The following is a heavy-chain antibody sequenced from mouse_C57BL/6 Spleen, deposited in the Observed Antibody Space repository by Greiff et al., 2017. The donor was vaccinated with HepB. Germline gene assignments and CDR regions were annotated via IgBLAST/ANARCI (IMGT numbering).Heavy chain of an antibody. V-gene: IGHV1-9*01. D-gene: IGHD1-1*01. J-gene: IGHJ1*03. CDR1: GYTFTGYW. CDR2: ILPGSGST. Sequence: QVQLQQSGAELMKPGASVKLSCKATGYTFTGYWIEWVKQRPGHGLEWIGEILPGSGSTNYNEKFKGKATFTADTSSNTAYMQLSSLTTEDSAIYYCARRGYYYYGSSPSWYFDVWGTGTTVTVSS. CDR3: ARRGYYYYGSSPSWYFDV.